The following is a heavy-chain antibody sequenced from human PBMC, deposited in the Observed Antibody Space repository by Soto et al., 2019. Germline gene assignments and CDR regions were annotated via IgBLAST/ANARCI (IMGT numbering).Heavy chain of an antibody. D-gene: IGHD4-4*01. Sequence: GGSLRLSCAASGFTFSSYAMSWVRQAPGKGLEWVSAISGSGGSTYYADSVKGRFTISRDNSKNTLYLQMNSLRAEDTAVYYCAKDLDYSPASDYYYGMGVWGQGTTVTVSS. CDR2: ISGSGGST. CDR1: GFTFSSYA. CDR3: AKDLDYSPASDYYYGMGV. V-gene: IGHV3-23*01. J-gene: IGHJ6*02.